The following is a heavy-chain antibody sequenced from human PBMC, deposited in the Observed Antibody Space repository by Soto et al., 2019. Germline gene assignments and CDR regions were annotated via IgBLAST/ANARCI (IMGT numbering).Heavy chain of an antibody. D-gene: IGHD6-19*01. CDR2: IIPIFGTA. CDR1: GGTFSSYA. V-gene: IGHV1-69*12. CDR3: ALAVAGTSDDYYGMDV. Sequence: QVQLVQSGAEVKKPGSSVKVSCKASGGTFSSYAISWVRQAPGQGLEWLGGIIPIFGTANYAQKFQGRVTITADESTSTAYMELSSLRSEDTAVYYCALAVAGTSDDYYGMDVWGQGTTVTVCS. J-gene: IGHJ6*02.